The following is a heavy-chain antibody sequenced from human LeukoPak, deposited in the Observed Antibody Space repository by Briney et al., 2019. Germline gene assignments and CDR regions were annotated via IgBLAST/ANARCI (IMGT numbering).Heavy chain of an antibody. V-gene: IGHV5-51*01. CDR1: GYSFTSYW. Sequence: GESLKISCKGSGYSFTSYWMGWVRQMPGKGVEWMGIIYPGDSDTRYSPSFQGQVTISADKSISTAYLQWSSLKASDTAMYYCARHGKWLQFPFDYWGQGTLVTVSS. CDR2: IYPGDSDT. CDR3: ARHGKWLQFPFDY. J-gene: IGHJ4*02. D-gene: IGHD5-24*01.